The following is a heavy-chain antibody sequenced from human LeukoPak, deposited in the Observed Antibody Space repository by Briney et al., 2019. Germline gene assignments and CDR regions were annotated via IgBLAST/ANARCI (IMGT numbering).Heavy chain of an antibody. CDR1: GFTFSSYP. D-gene: IGHD3-10*02. CDR3: AKRGVREFDS. V-gene: IGHV3-23*01. J-gene: IGHJ4*02. Sequence: GGSLRLSCTASGFTFSSYPVSWVRQAPGKGLEWVSAISASATAYYSDSVKGRFTISRDNSKNTLYLQMTSPRAEDTAVYYCAKRGVREFDSWGQGTLVTVSS. CDR2: ISASATA.